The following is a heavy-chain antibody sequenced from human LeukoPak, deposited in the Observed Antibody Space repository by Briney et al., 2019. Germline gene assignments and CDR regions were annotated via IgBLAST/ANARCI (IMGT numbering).Heavy chain of an antibody. CDR1: GGSISSYY. CDR2: IYNSGST. J-gene: IGHJ3*01. V-gene: IGHV4-59*08. Sequence: SETLSLTCTVSGGSISSYYWSWIRKPPGKGLEWIGYIYNSGSTNFNPSLKSRVTISVDTSKNQFSLRLSSVTAADTAVYYCASLGYTYGVDAFDFWGQGTMVTVPS. CDR3: ASLGYTYGVDAFDF. D-gene: IGHD5-18*01.